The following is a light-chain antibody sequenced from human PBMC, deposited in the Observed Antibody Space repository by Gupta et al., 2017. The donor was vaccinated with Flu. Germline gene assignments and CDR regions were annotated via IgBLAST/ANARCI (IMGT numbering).Light chain of an antibody. CDR1: KSMSIW. V-gene: IGKV1-5*03. CDR3: QQYSSDPWT. CDR2: KAS. J-gene: IGKJ1*01. Sequence: ERVSITCRASKSMSIWLAWFQKKPGKAPKPLIYKASSLESGVPSRFSGSGSGTEFSLTISSLQPDDFATYYCQQYSSDPWTFGQGTKVEIK.